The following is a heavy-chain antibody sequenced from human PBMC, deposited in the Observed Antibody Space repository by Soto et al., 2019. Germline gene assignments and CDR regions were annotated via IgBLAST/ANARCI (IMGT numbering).Heavy chain of an antibody. J-gene: IGHJ5*02. Sequence: PSETLSLTCTVSGGSISSSSYYWGWIRQPPGRGLEWIGSIYYSGSTYYNPSLKSRVTISVDTSKNRFSLKLSSVTAADTAVYYCARLTAARGIVLRGWFDPWGQGTLVTVSS. D-gene: IGHD1-26*01. CDR1: GGSISSSSYY. CDR3: ARLTAARGIVLRGWFDP. V-gene: IGHV4-39*01. CDR2: IYYSGST.